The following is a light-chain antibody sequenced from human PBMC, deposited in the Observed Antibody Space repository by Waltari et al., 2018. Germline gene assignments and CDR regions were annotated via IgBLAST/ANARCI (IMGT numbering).Light chain of an antibody. J-gene: IGKJ4*01. V-gene: IGKV1-5*03. CDR3: QQYNSYSPLT. CDR1: QSISSW. Sequence: DIQMTQSPSTLSASVGDRVTITCRASQSISSWLAWYQQKPWKAPKLLIYKASSLESGVPSRFGGSGSGTEFTLTISSLQPDDFATYYCQQYNSYSPLTFGGGTKVEIK. CDR2: KAS.